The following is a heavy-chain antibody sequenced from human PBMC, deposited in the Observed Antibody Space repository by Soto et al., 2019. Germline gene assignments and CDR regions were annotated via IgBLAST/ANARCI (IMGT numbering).Heavy chain of an antibody. CDR2: ISYDGSNK. CDR1: GFTFSSYG. D-gene: IGHD3-22*01. CDR3: AKKGGQSYYDSSGYVWFDP. J-gene: IGHJ5*02. V-gene: IGHV3-30*18. Sequence: QVQLVESGGGVVQPGRSLRLSCAASGFTFSSYGMHWVRQAPGKGLEWVAVISYDGSNKYYADSVKGRFTISRDNSKNTLYLQMNSLRAEDTAVYYCAKKGGQSYYDSSGYVWFDPWGQGTLVTVSS.